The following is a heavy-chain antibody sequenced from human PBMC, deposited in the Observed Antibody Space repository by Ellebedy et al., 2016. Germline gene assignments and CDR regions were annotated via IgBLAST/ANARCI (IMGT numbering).Heavy chain of an antibody. CDR2: VYHSGIT. D-gene: IGHD3-10*01. Sequence: SETLSLTXTVSGYSISSGFYWGWIRQPPGKGLEWIGSVYHSGITYYNPSLTSRVTISMDTSKNQFSLKLSSVTAADTAVYYCARDPHVLLWFGELDYWGQGTLVTVSS. V-gene: IGHV4-38-2*02. CDR3: ARDPHVLLWFGELDY. J-gene: IGHJ4*02. CDR1: GYSISSGFY.